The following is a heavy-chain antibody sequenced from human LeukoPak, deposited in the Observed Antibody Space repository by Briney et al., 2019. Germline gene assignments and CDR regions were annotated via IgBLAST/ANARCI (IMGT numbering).Heavy chain of an antibody. V-gene: IGHV4-59*08. J-gene: IGHJ4*02. CDR1: GGSINNYY. CDR3: ARRDDYFDY. CDR2: IYYSGST. Sequence: PSETLSLTCTVSGGSINNYYWSWIRQPPGKGLEWIGYIYYSGSTNYNPSLKSRVTISVDTSKNQFSLKLSSVTAADTAVYYCARRDDYFDYWGQGTLVTVSS.